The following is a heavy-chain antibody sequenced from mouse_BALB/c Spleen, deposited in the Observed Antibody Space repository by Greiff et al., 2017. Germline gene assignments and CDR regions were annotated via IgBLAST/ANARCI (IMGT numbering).Heavy chain of an antibody. CDR2: ICSGGGST. CDR3: ARITTVVAPDY. D-gene: IGHD1-1*01. J-gene: IGHJ2*01. CDR1: GFAFSSYD. V-gene: IGHV5-12-1*01. Sequence: EVKLMESGGGLVKPGGSLKLSCAASGFAFSSYDMSWVRQTPEKRLEWVAYICSGGGSTYYPDTVKGRFTISRDNAKNTLYLQMSSLKSEDTAMYYCARITTVVAPDYWGQGTTLTVSS.